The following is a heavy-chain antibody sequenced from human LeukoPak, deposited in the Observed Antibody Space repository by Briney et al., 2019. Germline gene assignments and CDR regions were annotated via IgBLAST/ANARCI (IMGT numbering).Heavy chain of an antibody. D-gene: IGHD2-15*01. Sequence: PSETLSLTCTVSGGSVSSGSYYWSWIRQPPGKGLEWIGNIFYSGSTNYNPSLKSRVTISLDTSKNQFSLKLSSVTAADTAIYYRARELCSGGSCGKFDYWGQGTLVTVSS. J-gene: IGHJ4*02. CDR3: ARELCSGGSCGKFDY. CDR1: GGSVSSGSYY. V-gene: IGHV4-61*01. CDR2: IFYSGST.